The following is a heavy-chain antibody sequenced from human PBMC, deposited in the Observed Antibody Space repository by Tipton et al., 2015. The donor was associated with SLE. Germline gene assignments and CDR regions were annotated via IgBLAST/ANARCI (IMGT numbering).Heavy chain of an antibody. V-gene: IGHV3-7*01. Sequence: SLRLSCTASGFAFSSYSMNWVRQAPGKGLEWVANIKQDGSERYYVDSVKGRFTISRDNAKNSLYLQMNSLRGEDTAMYYCASQLGWGGDRDDAFDIWGLGTMVIVSS. J-gene: IGHJ3*02. CDR1: GFAFSSYS. D-gene: IGHD2-21*01. CDR3: ASQLGWGGDRDDAFDI. CDR2: IKQDGSER.